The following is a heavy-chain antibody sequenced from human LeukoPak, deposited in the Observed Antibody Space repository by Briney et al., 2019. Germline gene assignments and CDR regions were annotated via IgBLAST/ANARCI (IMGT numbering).Heavy chain of an antibody. CDR2: ITGSGGNT. J-gene: IGHJ6*02. CDR1: GFIFSSYS. Sequence: QSGGSLRLSCAASGFIFSSYSMGWVRQAPGKGLEWVSVITGSGGNTYYADSVKGRFTISKDNSKNTVYLQMSSLRVDDTAVYYCAKAASSSWPSYYYGMDVWGQGTTVTVSS. V-gene: IGHV3-23*01. CDR3: AKAASSSWPSYYYGMDV. D-gene: IGHD6-13*01.